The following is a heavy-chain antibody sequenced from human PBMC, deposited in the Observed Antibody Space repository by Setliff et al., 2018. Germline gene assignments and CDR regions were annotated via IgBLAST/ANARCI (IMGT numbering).Heavy chain of an antibody. D-gene: IGHD7-27*01. Sequence: GGSLRLSCAASGLTFSNYEMNWVRQAPGKGLEWVSYSGSSIYYADSVKGRFTISRDNVKNSLFLQMNSLRAEDTAVYYCVRDLHWGFDYWGLGTLVTVSS. J-gene: IGHJ4*02. CDR3: VRDLHWGFDY. CDR2: SGSSI. V-gene: IGHV3-48*03. CDR1: GLTFSNYE.